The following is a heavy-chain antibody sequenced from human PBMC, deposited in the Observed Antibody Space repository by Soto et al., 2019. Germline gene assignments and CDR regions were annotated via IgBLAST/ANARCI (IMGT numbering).Heavy chain of an antibody. CDR1: GGTFSSYA. CDR3: ARSPGHCSSTSSPHYYYYYGMDV. CDR2: IIPIFGTA. Sequence: QVQLVQSGAEVKKPGSSVKVSCKASGGTFSSYAISWVRQAPGQGLEWMGGIIPIFGTANYAQKFQGRVTITADESTSTADMELSSLRSEDTAVYYCARSPGHCSSTSSPHYYYYYGMDVWGQGTTVTVSS. D-gene: IGHD2-2*01. V-gene: IGHV1-69*01. J-gene: IGHJ6*02.